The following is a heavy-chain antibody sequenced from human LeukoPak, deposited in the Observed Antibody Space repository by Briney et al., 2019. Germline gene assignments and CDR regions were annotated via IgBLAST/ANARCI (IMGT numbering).Heavy chain of an antibody. CDR1: GYSFSTYW. V-gene: IGHV5-51*01. J-gene: IGHJ5*02. CDR3: ARRYWESRSANIFIGP. D-gene: IGHD1-26*01. CDR2: IYPSDSDT. Sequence: GESLKISCKTSGYSFSTYWIGWVRHVPGKGLEWMGIIYPSDSDTRYSPSFQGQVTISADKSVSTAYLQWNYLKASDTAIYYCARRYWESRSANIFIGPWGLGTLVTVSS.